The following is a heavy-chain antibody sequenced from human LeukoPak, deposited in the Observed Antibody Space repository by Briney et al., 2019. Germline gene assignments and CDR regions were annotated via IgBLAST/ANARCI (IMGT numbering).Heavy chain of an antibody. V-gene: IGHV4-39*07. D-gene: IGHD3-22*01. Sequence: SETLSLTCTVSGGSISTSSYYWGWVRQPPGKGLEWIGNIFYSGSTYYSPFLKSRVNISLATSRTQFSLKLTSVPAAATAVYYCARESRLRRVRSGATRNYNWFDPWGQGTLVTVSS. CDR2: IFYSGST. CDR1: GGSISTSSYY. J-gene: IGHJ5*02. CDR3: ARESRLRRVRSGATRNYNWFDP.